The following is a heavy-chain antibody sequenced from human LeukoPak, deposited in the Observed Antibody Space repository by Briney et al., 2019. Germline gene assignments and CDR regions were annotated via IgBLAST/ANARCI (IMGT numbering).Heavy chain of an antibody. D-gene: IGHD1-26*01. CDR1: GYSISSGYY. Sequence: SETLSLTCTVSGYSISSGYYWGWIRQPPGKGLEWIGSIYHSGSTYYNPSLKSRLTISVDTSKNQFSLKLSSVTAADTAVYYCARVRYSGSYYNIDYWGQGTLVTVSS. V-gene: IGHV4-38-2*02. J-gene: IGHJ4*02. CDR2: IYHSGST. CDR3: ARVRYSGSYYNIDY.